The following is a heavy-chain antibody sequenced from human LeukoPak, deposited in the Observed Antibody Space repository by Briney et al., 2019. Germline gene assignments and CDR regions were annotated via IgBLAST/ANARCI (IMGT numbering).Heavy chain of an antibody. CDR1: GGSFSGYY. CDR2: INHSGST. V-gene: IGHV4-34*01. Sequence: PSETLSLTCAVYGGSFSGYYWSWIRQPPGKGLEWIGEINHSGSTNYNPSLKSRVTISVDTSKNQFSLKLSSVTAADTAVYYCARYGVLRYFDWSGGAFDIWGQGTMVTVSS. CDR3: ARYGVLRYFDWSGGAFDI. J-gene: IGHJ3*02. D-gene: IGHD3-9*01.